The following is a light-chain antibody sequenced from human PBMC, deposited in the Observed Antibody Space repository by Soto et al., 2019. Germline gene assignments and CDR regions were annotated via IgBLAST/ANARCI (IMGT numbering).Light chain of an antibody. Sequence: EVVLTQSPGTLSLSPGERATLSCRASQSVRNNYFAWYQQKPGQSPKLLIFGSSDRATGIPDRFSGSGSGTDFTLTISRLEPEDFAVYYCQQHGSSPPYTFGQAPKLEIK. CDR2: GSS. V-gene: IGKV3-20*01. CDR1: QSVRNNY. CDR3: QQHGSSPPYT. J-gene: IGKJ2*01.